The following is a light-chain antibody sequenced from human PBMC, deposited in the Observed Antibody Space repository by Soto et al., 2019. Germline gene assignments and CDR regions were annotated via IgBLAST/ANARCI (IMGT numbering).Light chain of an antibody. J-gene: IGKJ5*01. CDR1: QSLLHSNGYNY. V-gene: IGKV2-28*01. CDR2: LGS. CDR3: MQALQTRIT. Sequence: DIVMTQSPLSLPVTPGEPASISCRSGQSLLHSNGYNYLDWYLQKPGQSPQLLIYLGSNRASGVPDRFSGSGSGTDFTLKISRVEAEDVGVYYCMQALQTRITFGQGTRLEIK.